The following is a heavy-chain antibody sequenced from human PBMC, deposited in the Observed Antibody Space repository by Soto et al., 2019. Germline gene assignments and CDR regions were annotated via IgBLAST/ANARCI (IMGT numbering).Heavy chain of an antibody. V-gene: IGHV3-23*01. J-gene: IGHJ4*02. CDR3: AKARRQWLLKWASDY. D-gene: IGHD3-22*01. CDR1: GFTFSSYA. Sequence: EVQLLESGGGLVQPGGSLRLSCAASGFTFSSYAMSWVRQAPGKGLEWVSAISGRGGSTYYADSVKGRFTISRDNSKNTLYLQMNSLRAEDTAVYYCAKARRQWLLKWASDYWGQGTLVTVSS. CDR2: ISGRGGST.